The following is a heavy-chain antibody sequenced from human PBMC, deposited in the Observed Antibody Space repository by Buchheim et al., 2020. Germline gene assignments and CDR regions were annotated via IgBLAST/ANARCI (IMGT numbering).Heavy chain of an antibody. CDR2: ISNIEGST. Sequence: EVQLLESGGGLVQPGGSLRLSCAASGFTFSNYAMSWVRQAPGKGLEWVSGISNIEGSTNYADSVKGRFTVSRDNSKNTLYLQMNSLRVEDTAVYYCAKDDYRSGWFSGHWGQGTL. CDR3: AKDDYRSGWFSGH. V-gene: IGHV3-23*01. D-gene: IGHD6-19*01. J-gene: IGHJ4*02. CDR1: GFTFSNYA.